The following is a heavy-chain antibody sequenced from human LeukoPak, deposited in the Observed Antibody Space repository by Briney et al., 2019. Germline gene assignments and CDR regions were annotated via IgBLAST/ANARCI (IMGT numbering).Heavy chain of an antibody. V-gene: IGHV3-21*01. D-gene: IGHD6-19*01. Sequence: GGSLRLSCAASGFTFSSYRMNWVRQAPGKGLEWVSSISSSSSYIYYADSVKGRFTINRDNAKNSLYLQMNSLRAEDTAVYYCSRHQRGFSRLVDYWGQGTLVTVSS. CDR3: SRHQRGFSRLVDY. CDR2: ISSSSSYI. CDR1: GFTFSSYR. J-gene: IGHJ4*02.